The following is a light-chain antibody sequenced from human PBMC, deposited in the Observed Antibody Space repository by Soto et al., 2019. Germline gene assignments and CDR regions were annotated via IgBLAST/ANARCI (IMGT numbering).Light chain of an antibody. CDR3: QQSYSIPHA. J-gene: IGKJ3*01. CDR2: AAS. V-gene: IGKV1-39*01. CDR1: QSISNY. Sequence: DIQMTQSPSSLSASVGDTVTITCRASQSISNYLNWYQQKPGKAPKLLIYAASSLQSGVPSRFSGSGSGTDFTLTISSLQPEDFATYFCQQSYSIPHAFGPGTKVDIK.